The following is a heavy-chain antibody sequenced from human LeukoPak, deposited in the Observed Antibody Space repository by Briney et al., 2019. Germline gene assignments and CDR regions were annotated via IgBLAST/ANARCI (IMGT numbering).Heavy chain of an antibody. CDR3: AKGMVRGVILKGFDY. CDR1: GFTFSSYG. D-gene: IGHD3-10*01. J-gene: IGHJ4*02. CDR2: IRAGGDNT. Sequence: GGSLRLSCAASGFTFSSYGMSWVRQAPGKGLEWVSGIRAGGDNTYYADSVKGRFTISRDNSKNTLYLQMNSLRAEDTAVYYCAKGMVRGVILKGFDYWGQGTLVTVSS. V-gene: IGHV3-23*01.